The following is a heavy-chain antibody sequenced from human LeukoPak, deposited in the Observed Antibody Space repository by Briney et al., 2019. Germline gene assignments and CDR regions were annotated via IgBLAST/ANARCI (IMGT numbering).Heavy chain of an antibody. CDR2: IYYSGST. D-gene: IGHD3-22*01. V-gene: IGHV4-39*02. J-gene: IGHJ4*02. CDR3: ARELSYYDSSGYYY. CDR1: GGSISSSSYY. Sequence: SETLSLTCTVSGGSISSSSYYWGWIRQPPGKGLEWIGSIYYSGSTYYNPPLKSRVTISVDTSKNQFSLKLSSVTAADTAVYYCARELSYYDSSGYYYWGQGTLVTVSS.